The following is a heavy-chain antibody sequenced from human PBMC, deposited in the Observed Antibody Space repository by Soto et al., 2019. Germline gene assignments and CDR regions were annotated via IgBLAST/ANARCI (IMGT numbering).Heavy chain of an antibody. CDR2: SYSGGST. Sequence: EVQLVESGGGLVQPGESLRLSCAASGFTVSSNYMSWVRQAPGKGLEWVSISYSGGSTYYADSVKGRFTISRDNSKNTLYLQMNSLRAEDTAVYYCARASILGATNTFDYWGQATLATVSS. CDR1: GFTVSSNY. V-gene: IGHV3-66*01. CDR3: ARASILGATNTFDY. J-gene: IGHJ4*02. D-gene: IGHD1-26*01.